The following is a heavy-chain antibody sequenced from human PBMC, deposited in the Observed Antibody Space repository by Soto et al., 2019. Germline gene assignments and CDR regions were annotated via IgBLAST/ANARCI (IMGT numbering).Heavy chain of an antibody. D-gene: IGHD7-27*01. J-gene: IGHJ6*02. CDR2: IHPNSGGT. CDR3: ARVSNTVSPMDV. Sequence: ASVKVSCKASGYTFTNYYIYWVRQAPGQGLEWMGWIHPNSGGTNFAQKFQGWVTMTRDTSISTAYMELSRLKSDDTAVYFCARVSNTVSPMDVWGQGTTVTVSS. CDR1: GYTFTNYY. V-gene: IGHV1-2*04.